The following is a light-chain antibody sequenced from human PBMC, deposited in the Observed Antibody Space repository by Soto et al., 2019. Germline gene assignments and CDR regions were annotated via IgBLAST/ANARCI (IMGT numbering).Light chain of an antibody. CDR3: SSYTSSSTRV. CDR1: SSDVGGYDY. J-gene: IGLJ1*01. V-gene: IGLV2-14*03. CDR2: DVS. Sequence: QSALTQPASVSGSPGQSITISCTGTSSDVGGYDYVSWYQQHPGKAPKLMIYDVSNGPSGVSSRFSGSKSGNTASLTISGLQAEDEADYYCSSYTSSSTRVFGTGTKVTVL.